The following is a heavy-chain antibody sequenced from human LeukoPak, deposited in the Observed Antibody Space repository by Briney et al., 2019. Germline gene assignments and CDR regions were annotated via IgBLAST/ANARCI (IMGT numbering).Heavy chain of an antibody. Sequence: SQTLSLTCAVSGGSINSGGYSWSWIRQPPGKGLEWIGYIYHSGSTYYNPSLKSRVTISVDRSKNQFSLKLSSVTAADTAVYYCARKGLGGDLFDYWGQGTLVTVSS. CDR3: ARKGLGGDLFDY. D-gene: IGHD4-17*01. CDR2: IYHSGST. J-gene: IGHJ4*02. CDR1: GGSINSGGYS. V-gene: IGHV4-30-2*01.